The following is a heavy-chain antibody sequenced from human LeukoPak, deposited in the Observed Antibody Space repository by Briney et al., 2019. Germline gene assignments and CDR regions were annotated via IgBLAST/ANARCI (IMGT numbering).Heavy chain of an antibody. CDR1: GVSISSRSYY. CDR3: ARDWKAAAYNWFDP. V-gene: IGHV4-39*07. CDR2: GYYSGST. J-gene: IGHJ5*02. Sequence: SETLSLTCTVSGVSISSRSYYWGWIRQPPGKGLEWIGSGYYSGSTYYNPSLKSRFTISVDTSKNQFSLKLSSVTAADTAVYYCARDWKAAAYNWFDPWGQGTLVTVSS. D-gene: IGHD6-13*01.